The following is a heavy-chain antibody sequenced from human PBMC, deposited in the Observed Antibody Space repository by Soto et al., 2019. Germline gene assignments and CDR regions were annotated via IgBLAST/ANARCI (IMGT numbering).Heavy chain of an antibody. J-gene: IGHJ4*02. D-gene: IGHD1-1*01. CDR2: IYYSGST. Sequence: SETLSLTCTVSGGSISSSSYYWGWIRQPPGKGLEWIGSIYYSGSTYYNPSLKSRVTISVDTSKNQFSLKLSSVTAADTAVYYCASRVQLERRHFFDYWGQGTLVTVSS. V-gene: IGHV4-39*01. CDR1: GGSISSSSYY. CDR3: ASRVQLERRHFFDY.